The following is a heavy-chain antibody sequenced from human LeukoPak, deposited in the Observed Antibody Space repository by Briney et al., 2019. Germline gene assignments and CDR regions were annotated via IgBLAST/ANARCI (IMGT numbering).Heavy chain of an antibody. CDR1: GGSISSYY. J-gene: IGHJ5*02. D-gene: IGHD6-13*01. Sequence: SETLSLTCIVSGGSISSYYWSWIRQSPGKGLEWIGYIYYSGGTNYNPSLKSRVTISVDTSKKKFSLKLSSVTAADTAVYYCARRLAVGGWFDPWGQGTLVTVSS. CDR2: IYYSGGT. CDR3: ARRLAVGGWFDP. V-gene: IGHV4-59*01.